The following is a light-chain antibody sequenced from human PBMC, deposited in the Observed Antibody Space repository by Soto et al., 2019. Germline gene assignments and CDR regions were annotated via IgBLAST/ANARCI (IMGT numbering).Light chain of an antibody. CDR3: SSYAGSNNYV. CDR2: EVT. Sequence: HCVLTQPPSASRSPGQSVTTSCTGTSSDVGGYNYVSWYQQHPGKAPKLMISEVTKRPSGVPDRFSGSKSGNTASLTVSGLQDEDEADYYCSSYAGSNNYVFGSVTNVTVL. V-gene: IGLV2-8*01. CDR1: SSDVGGYNY. J-gene: IGLJ1*01.